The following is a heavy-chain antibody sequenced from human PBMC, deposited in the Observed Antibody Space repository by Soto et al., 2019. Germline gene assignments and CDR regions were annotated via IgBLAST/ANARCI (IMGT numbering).Heavy chain of an antibody. V-gene: IGHV3-11*01. D-gene: IGHD5-18*01. CDR2: ISSTGTTI. J-gene: IGHJ5*02. Sequence: QVQLVESGGGLVKPGGSLRLSCVVSGFTFSDYYMSWIRQAPGKGLEWVSYISSTGTTIYYADSVEGRFIISRDNAKNSLYLQMNSLRGEDTAVYYCARHNSYGYSWFDPWGQGTLVTVSS. CDR3: ARHNSYGYSWFDP. CDR1: GFTFSDYY.